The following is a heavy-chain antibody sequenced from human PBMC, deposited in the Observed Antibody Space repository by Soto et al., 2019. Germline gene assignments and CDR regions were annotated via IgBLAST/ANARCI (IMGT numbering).Heavy chain of an antibody. V-gene: IGHV4-59*08. CDR3: ARRGYGDYREAFDI. Sequence: QVQLQESGPGLVKPSETLSLTCTVSGGSISSYYWSWIRQPPGKGLEWIGYIYYSGSTNYNPSLKSRVTISVDTSKNQFSLKLSSVTAADTAVYYCARRGYGDYREAFDIWGQGTMVTVSS. J-gene: IGHJ3*02. CDR2: IYYSGST. CDR1: GGSISSYY. D-gene: IGHD4-17*01.